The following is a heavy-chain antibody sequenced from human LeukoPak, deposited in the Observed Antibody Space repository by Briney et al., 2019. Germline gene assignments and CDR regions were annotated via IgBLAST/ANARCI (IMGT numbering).Heavy chain of an antibody. D-gene: IGHD3-3*01. CDR2: ISSSSSYI. CDR3: AKESDFWSARGGYFDY. J-gene: IGHJ4*02. CDR1: GFTFSSYS. Sequence: GGSLRLSCAASGFTFSSYSMNWVRQAPGKGLEWVSSISSSSSYIYYADSVKGRFTISRDNAKNSLYLQMNSLRAEDTAVYYCAKESDFWSARGGYFDYWGQGTLVTVSS. V-gene: IGHV3-21*01.